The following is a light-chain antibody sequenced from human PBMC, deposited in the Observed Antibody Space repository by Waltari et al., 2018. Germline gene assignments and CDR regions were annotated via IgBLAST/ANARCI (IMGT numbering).Light chain of an antibody. J-gene: IGKJ1*01. CDR1: QSVLYTSNNKNY. V-gene: IGKV4-1*01. Sequence: DIVMTQSPDSLAVSLGERATINCKSSQSVLYTSNNKNYLAWYQQKPGQPPKLLIYWASTRKSGVPDRFSASGSGTDFTLTISSLQAEDVAVYYCQEYYTIPPRTFGQGTKVEIK. CDR3: QEYYTIPPRT. CDR2: WAS.